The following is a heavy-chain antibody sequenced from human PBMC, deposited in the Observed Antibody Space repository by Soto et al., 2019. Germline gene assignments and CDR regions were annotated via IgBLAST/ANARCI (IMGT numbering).Heavy chain of an antibody. V-gene: IGHV1-69*13. D-gene: IGHD3-22*01. J-gene: IGHJ4*02. Sequence: SVKVSCKASGGTFSSYAISWVRQAPGQGLEWMGGIIPIFGTANYAQKFQGRVTITADESTSTAYMELSSLRSEDTAVYYCARHRFNYYDNTVYYYFDYWGQGTLVTISS. CDR2: IIPIFGTA. CDR1: GGTFSSYA. CDR3: ARHRFNYYDNTVYYYFDY.